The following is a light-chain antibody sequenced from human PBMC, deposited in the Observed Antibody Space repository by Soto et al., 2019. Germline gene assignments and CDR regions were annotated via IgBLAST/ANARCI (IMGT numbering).Light chain of an antibody. CDR1: QDIRND. CDR3: LQDHIYPWT. CDR2: SAS. Sequence: IQLTQSPPSLSASVGDSVSIACRASQDIRNDLGWYQQKPGKAPKLLIYSASGLQGGVPSRFSGSGSGTDFTLTITSLQSEDFATYYCLQDHIYPWTFGQGTKVDIK. V-gene: IGKV1-6*01. J-gene: IGKJ1*01.